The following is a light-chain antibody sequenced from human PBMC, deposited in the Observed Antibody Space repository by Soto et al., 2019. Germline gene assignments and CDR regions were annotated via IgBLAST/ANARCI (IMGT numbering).Light chain of an antibody. CDR3: LQDINYTWT. J-gene: IGKJ1*01. CDR1: QGIGNA. CDR2: GAS. V-gene: IGKV1-6*01. Sequence: AIQMTQSPSSLSASVGDRVTISCRASQGIGNALGWYQKKTGKPPKVLIYGASNLQSGVPPRFSGSGSGTDFNLAISRLQTEDSATYECLQDINYTWTFGQWTKVDIK.